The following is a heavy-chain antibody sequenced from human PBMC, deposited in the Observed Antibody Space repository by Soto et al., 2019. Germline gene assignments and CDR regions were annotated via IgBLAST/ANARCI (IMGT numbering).Heavy chain of an antibody. CDR3: AREVLWSRYFDY. CDR2: MSYDGTTK. D-gene: IGHD3-10*01. V-gene: IGHV3-30-3*01. J-gene: IGHJ4*02. Sequence: QVQLVESGGGVVQPGRSLRLSCAASGFIFSNYVMYWVRQAPGKGLEWVAFMSYDGTTKSYADSVKGRFTISRDNSQNTLYLPMNSLRPEDTGLYYCAREVLWSRYFDYWGQGTLVTVSS. CDR1: GFIFSNYV.